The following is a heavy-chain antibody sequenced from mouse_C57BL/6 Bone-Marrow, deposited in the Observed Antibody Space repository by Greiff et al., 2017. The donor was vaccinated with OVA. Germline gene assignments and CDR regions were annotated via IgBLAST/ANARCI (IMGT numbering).Heavy chain of an antibody. J-gene: IGHJ2*01. V-gene: IGHV5-6*02. CDR3: ARHGDYGSFFDY. CDR1: GFTFSSYG. Sequence: DVKLVESGGDLVKPGGSLKLSCAASGFTFSSYGMSWVRQTPDKRLEWVATISSGGSYTYYPDSVKGRFTISRDKAKNTLYLQMSSLKSEDTAMYYCARHGDYGSFFDYWGQGTTLTVSS. D-gene: IGHD1-1*01. CDR2: ISSGGSYT.